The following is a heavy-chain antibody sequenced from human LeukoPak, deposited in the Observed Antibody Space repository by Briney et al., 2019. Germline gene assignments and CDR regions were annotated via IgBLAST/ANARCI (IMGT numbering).Heavy chain of an antibody. CDR1: GYIFTDYY. D-gene: IGHD6-19*01. V-gene: IGHV1-2*04. Sequence: GASVKVSCKASGYIFTDYYMHWVRQAPGQGPEWMGWINPNSGGTNYAQKFQGWVTMTRDTSISTAYMKLSRLRSDDTAVYYCARALGFRSGWYLYFDYWGQGTLVTVSS. J-gene: IGHJ4*02. CDR2: INPNSGGT. CDR3: ARALGFRSGWYLYFDY.